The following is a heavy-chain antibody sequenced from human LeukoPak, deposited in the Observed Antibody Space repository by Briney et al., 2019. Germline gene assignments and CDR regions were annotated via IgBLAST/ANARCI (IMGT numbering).Heavy chain of an antibody. D-gene: IGHD3-10*01. CDR2: IYYSGST. CDR1: GGSISSSSYY. Sequence: PSEALSLTCTVSGGSISSSSYYWGWIRQPPGKGLEWIGSIYYSGSTYYNPSLKSRVTISVDTSKNQFSLKLSSVTAADTAVYYCARHITMVRGPKNPGRLSRFDPWGQGTLVTVSS. J-gene: IGHJ5*02. CDR3: ARHITMVRGPKNPGRLSRFDP. V-gene: IGHV4-39*01.